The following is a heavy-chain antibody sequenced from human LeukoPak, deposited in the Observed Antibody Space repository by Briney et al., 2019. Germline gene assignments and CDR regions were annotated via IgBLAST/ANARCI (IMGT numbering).Heavy chain of an antibody. CDR2: IYYSGST. J-gene: IGHJ5*02. CDR1: GGSISSGGYS. CDR3: ARDRLQLQS. D-gene: IGHD5-24*01. V-gene: IGHV4-30-4*07. Sequence: SETLSLTCAVSGGSISSGGYSWSWIRQLPGKGLEWIGYIYYSGSTYYNPSLKSRVTISVDTSKNQFSLKLSSVTAADTAVYYCARDRLQLQSWGQGTLVTVSS.